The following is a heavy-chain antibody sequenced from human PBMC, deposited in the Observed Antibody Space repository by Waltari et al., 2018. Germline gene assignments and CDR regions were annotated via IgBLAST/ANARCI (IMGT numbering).Heavy chain of an antibody. V-gene: IGHV3-21*01. CDR2: ISSSSIYI. Sequence: EVQLVESGGGLVKPGGSLRLSCAASGFTFSSYSMNWVRQAPGKGLEWVSSISSSSIYIYYADSVKGRFTISRDNAKNSLYLQMNSLRAEDTAVYYCARDDAPGNWNYAFCDYWGQGTLVTVSS. D-gene: IGHD1-7*01. J-gene: IGHJ4*02. CDR3: ARDDAPGNWNYAFCDY. CDR1: GFTFSSYS.